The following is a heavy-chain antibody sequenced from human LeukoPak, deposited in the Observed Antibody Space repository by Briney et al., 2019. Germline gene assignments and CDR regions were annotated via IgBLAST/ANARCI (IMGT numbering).Heavy chain of an antibody. V-gene: IGHV3-23*01. CDR2: ISGSGGST. D-gene: IGHD3-22*01. CDR3: ARSRSVVLITPLGY. CDR1: GFTFSSYA. Sequence: GGSLRLSCAASGFTFSSYAMSWVRQAPGKGLEWVSVISGSGGSTYYADSVKGRFTISRDNAKNSLYLQMNSLRVDDTAVYYCARSRSVVLITPLGYWGQGTLVTVSS. J-gene: IGHJ4*02.